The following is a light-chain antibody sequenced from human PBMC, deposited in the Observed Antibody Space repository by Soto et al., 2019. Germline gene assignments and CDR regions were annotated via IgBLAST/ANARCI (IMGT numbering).Light chain of an antibody. CDR1: QSVGSY. Sequence: EIVLTQSPATLSLSPGERATLSCRASQSVGSYLAWYQQKPGQAPRLLISDASNRATGIPARFSGSGSGTDFTLTISSLEPEDFAVYYCRQRSSWPTFGQGTKVEI. J-gene: IGKJ1*01. V-gene: IGKV3-11*01. CDR2: DAS. CDR3: RQRSSWPT.